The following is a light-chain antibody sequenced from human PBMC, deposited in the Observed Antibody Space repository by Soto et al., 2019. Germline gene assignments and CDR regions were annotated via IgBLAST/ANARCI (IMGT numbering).Light chain of an antibody. Sequence: QSVLTQPPSVSGAPGQRVTISCTGSSSNIGAGYDVHWYQQLPGTAPKLLIYGNSNRPSGVPDRFSGSKSGTSASLAITGLQAEYEADYYCQSYDSSLRGYGVFGGGTQLTVL. CDR1: SSNIGAGYD. J-gene: IGLJ3*02. CDR3: QSYDSSLRGYGV. V-gene: IGLV1-40*01. CDR2: GNS.